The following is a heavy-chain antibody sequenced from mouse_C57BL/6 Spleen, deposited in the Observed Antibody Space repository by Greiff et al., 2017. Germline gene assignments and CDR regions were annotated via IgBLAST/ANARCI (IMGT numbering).Heavy chain of an antibody. CDR1: GFTFTDYY. J-gene: IGHJ4*01. V-gene: IGHV7-3*01. Sequence: EVKLMESGGGLVQPGGSLSLSCAASGFTFTDYYMSWVRQPPGKALEWLGFIRNKANGYTTEYSASVKGRFTISRDNSQSILYLQMNALRAEDSATYYCARYTPTDYGLSTRAYYYAMDYWGQGTSVTVSS. CDR3: ARYTPTDYGLSTRAYYYAMDY. D-gene: IGHD1-1*01. CDR2: IRNKANGYTT.